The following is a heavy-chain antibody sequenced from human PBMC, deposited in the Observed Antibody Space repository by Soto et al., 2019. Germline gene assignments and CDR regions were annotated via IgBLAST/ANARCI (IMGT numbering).Heavy chain of an antibody. CDR3: ARHSPPFLYGPRPWDV. Sequence: SETLSLTCTVSGGSISNSYWSWIRQSPEKGLEWIGYIYSSGSTNYNPSLNSRVTISVDTSKNQFSLKLSSLSAADTAVYYCARHSPPFLYGPRPWDVLGQGTTVTVS. V-gene: IGHV4-59*08. J-gene: IGHJ6*02. D-gene: IGHD3-10*01. CDR1: GGSISNSY. CDR2: IYSSGST.